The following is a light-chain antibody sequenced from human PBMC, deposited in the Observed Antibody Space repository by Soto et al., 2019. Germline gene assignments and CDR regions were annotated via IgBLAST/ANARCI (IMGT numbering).Light chain of an antibody. J-gene: IGKJ3*01. CDR2: GAS. V-gene: IGKV3-15*01. CDR3: HQHNNWLRDVT. CDR1: QSVSSN. Sequence: EIVMTQSPATLSVSPGERATLSCRASQSVSSNLAWYQQKPGQAPRLLIYGASTRATGIPARFSGSGSGTEFTLTISSPQSEDFAVYYCHQHNNWLRDVTFGPGPKVDIK.